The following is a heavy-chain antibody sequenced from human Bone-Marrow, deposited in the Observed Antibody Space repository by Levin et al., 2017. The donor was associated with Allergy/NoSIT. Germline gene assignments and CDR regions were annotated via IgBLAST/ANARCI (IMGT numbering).Heavy chain of an antibody. Sequence: PGGSLRLSCAAAGFNFDDYGMHWVRQAPGKGLEWVSGISWNGRKKDYADSVKGRFTVSRDNDKNSLFLQMNSLRTEDTAFYYCARVKNPGFGEFALDNWGQGSLVTVSS. V-gene: IGHV3-9*01. CDR3: ARVKNPGFGEFALDN. CDR1: GFNFDDYG. CDR2: ISWNGRKK. D-gene: IGHD3-10*01. J-gene: IGHJ4*02.